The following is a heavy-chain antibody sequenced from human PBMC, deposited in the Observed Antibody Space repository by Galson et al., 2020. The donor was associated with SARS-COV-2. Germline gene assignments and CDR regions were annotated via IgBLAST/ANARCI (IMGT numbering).Heavy chain of an antibody. J-gene: IGHJ4*02. CDR3: TRDDFWSGYYSDY. V-gene: IGHV3-49*03. D-gene: IGHD3-3*01. CDR2: IRSKAYGGTT. CDR1: GFTFGDYA. Sequence: GGSLRLSCTASGFTFGDYAMSWFRQAPGKGLEWVGSIRSKAYGGTTEYAASVKGRFTISRDDSKSIAYLQMNSLKTEDTAVYYCTRDDFWSGYYSDYWGQGTLVTVSS.